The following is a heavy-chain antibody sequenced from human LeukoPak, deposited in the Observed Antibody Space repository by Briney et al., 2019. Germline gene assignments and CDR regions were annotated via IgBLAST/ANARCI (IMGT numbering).Heavy chain of an antibody. J-gene: IGHJ4*02. V-gene: IGHV3-7*01. Sequence: GGSLRLSCVASGFTVDTYWMSWVRQAPGKGLDWVAHIKEDGTRKYYVDSVRGRFTISRDNAKNSLFLQMNSLRVEDTAVFYCVAWGSLVVWGQGPLVTVSS. CDR3: VAWGSLVV. CDR2: IKEDGTRK. CDR1: GFTVDTYW. D-gene: IGHD3-16*01.